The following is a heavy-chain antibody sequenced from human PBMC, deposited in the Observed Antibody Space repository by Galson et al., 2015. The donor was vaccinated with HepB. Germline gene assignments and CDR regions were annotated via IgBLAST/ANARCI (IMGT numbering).Heavy chain of an antibody. CDR1: GYTFTSYY. CDR2: ISAYNGNT. J-gene: IGHJ6*02. D-gene: IGHD3-16*01. V-gene: IGHV1-18*04. CDR3: ARHRLHRFYYYYGMDV. Sequence: CKASGYTFTSYYMHWVRQAPGQGLEWMGWISAYNGNTNYAQKLQGRVTMTTDTSTSTAYMELSRLRSDDTAVYYCARHRLHRFYYYYGMDVWGQGTTVTVSS.